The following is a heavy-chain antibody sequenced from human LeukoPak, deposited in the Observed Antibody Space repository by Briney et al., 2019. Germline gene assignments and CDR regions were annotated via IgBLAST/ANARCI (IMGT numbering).Heavy chain of an antibody. V-gene: IGHV3-30*18. CDR1: GFTFSSYG. D-gene: IGHD3-10*01. Sequence: GGSLRLSCAASGFTFSSYGMHWVRQAPGKGLDWVAVISYDGSNKYYADAVKRRFTISRDNSKNTVHLQMNRLRAEHTAVYYCAKDLLWSGELLWGIDYWGQGTLVSVSS. CDR2: ISYDGSNK. J-gene: IGHJ4*02. CDR3: AKDLLWSGELLWGIDY.